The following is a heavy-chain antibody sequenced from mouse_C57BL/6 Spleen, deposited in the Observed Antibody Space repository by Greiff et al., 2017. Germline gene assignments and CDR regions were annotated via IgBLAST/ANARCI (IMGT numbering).Heavy chain of an antibody. J-gene: IGHJ2*01. V-gene: IGHV1-12*01. Sequence: LQESGAELVRPGASVKMSCKASGYTFTSYNMHWVKQTPIQGLEWIGAIYPGNGDTSYNQKFKGKATLTVDKSSSTAYMQLRILTSEDSAVYCGARNFYFDYWGQGTTLTVSS. CDR3: ARNFYFDY. CDR1: GYTFTSYN. CDR2: IYPGNGDT.